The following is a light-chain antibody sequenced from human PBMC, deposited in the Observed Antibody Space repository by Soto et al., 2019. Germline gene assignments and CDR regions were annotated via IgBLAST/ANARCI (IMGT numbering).Light chain of an antibody. CDR1: SSNIGAGYD. J-gene: IGLJ2*01. Sequence: QLVLTQPPSVSGAPGQRVTISCTGSSSNIGAGYDVHWYQQLPGTAPKLLIYGNSNRPSGVPDRFSGSKSGTSASLAITGPQAEDEPDYYCQSFDSSLSVVVFGGGTKVTVL. CDR2: GNS. V-gene: IGLV1-40*01. CDR3: QSFDSSLSVVV.